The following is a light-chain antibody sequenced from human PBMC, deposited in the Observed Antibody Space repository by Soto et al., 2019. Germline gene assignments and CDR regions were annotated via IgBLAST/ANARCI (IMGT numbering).Light chain of an antibody. Sequence: QSVLTQPPSASGTPGQRVTISCSGSNSNIGSNTVNWYQQFPGAAPKLLVYSSNLRPSGVPDRFSGSKSGTSASLAISGLQSEDESDYYCAAWDDSLNGPVFGTGTKVTVL. CDR1: NSNIGSNT. J-gene: IGLJ1*01. CDR2: SSN. CDR3: AAWDDSLNGPV. V-gene: IGLV1-44*01.